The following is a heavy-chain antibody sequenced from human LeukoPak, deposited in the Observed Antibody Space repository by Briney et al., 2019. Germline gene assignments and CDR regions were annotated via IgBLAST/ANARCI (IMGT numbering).Heavy chain of an antibody. D-gene: IGHD3-22*01. CDR2: ISGSGDST. CDR1: GFAFSTYA. Sequence: GGSLRLSCAASGFAFSTYAVTWVRQAPGKGLEWVSTISGSGDSTYYADSVKGRFTISRDNSKDTLYLQMSSVRVDDTTVYYCARDRGRYYDSRGFYWGYYFDSWGQGILVTVST. CDR3: ARDRGRYYDSRGFYWGYYFDS. J-gene: IGHJ4*02. V-gene: IGHV3-23*01.